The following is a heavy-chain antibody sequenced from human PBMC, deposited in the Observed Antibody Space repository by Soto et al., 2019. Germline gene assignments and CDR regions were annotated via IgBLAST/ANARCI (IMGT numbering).Heavy chain of an antibody. D-gene: IGHD1-26*01. Sequence: PGGSLTLSCAASGFTFSSYAMSWVRQAPGKGLEWVSAISGSGGSTYYAASVKGRFTISSDTSKNTLYLQTNSLRAEATAVYYCAQDANFGSMGATGLDYWGQGTMVTVSS. V-gene: IGHV3-23*01. CDR2: ISGSGGST. CDR3: AQDANFGSMGATGLDY. J-gene: IGHJ4*02. CDR1: GFTFSSYA.